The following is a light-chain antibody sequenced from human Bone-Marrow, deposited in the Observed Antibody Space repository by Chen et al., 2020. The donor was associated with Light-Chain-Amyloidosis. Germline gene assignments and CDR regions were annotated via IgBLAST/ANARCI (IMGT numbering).Light chain of an antibody. CDR1: QDISNY. CDR3: QKYNSAPRT. J-gene: IGKJ1*01. CDR2: AAS. Sequence: DIQMTQSPSSLSASVGDRVTITCRASQDISNYLAWYQQKPGKAPKLLIYAASALQSGVPSRFRGSGSGSGTDFTLTINSLQHEDVATYYCQKYNSAPRTFGQGTKVEIK. V-gene: IGKV1-27*01.